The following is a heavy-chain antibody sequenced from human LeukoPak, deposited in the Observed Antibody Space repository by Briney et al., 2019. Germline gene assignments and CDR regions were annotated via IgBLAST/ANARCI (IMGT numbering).Heavy chain of an antibody. CDR3: AKNYGDPRPYYDY. J-gene: IGHJ4*02. CDR1: GFTFSNYA. V-gene: IGHV3-23*01. CDR2: ISGGGDHT. Sequence: GGSLRLSCAASGFTFSNYAMTWVRHGPGKWLEWVSSISGGGDHTLYADAVKGRYTTSRDNTKNTLFLRMSSLRAEDTAVYYCAKNYGDPRPYYDYWGQGILVTVSS. D-gene: IGHD4-17*01.